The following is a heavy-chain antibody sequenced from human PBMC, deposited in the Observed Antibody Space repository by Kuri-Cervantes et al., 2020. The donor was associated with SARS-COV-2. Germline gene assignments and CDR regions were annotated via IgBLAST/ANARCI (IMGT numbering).Heavy chain of an antibody. Sequence: GESLKISCAASGSTFSDYGMHWVRQAPGKGLEWVVVIWFDGSNKYYADSVKGRFTISRDISKNTLYLQMNSLRAEDTAVYYCARDKSHYDLWRQDYWGQGTVVTVSS. CDR2: IWFDGSNK. CDR1: GSTFSDYG. V-gene: IGHV3-33*01. CDR3: ARDKSHYDLWRQDY. J-gene: IGHJ4*02. D-gene: IGHD3-3*01.